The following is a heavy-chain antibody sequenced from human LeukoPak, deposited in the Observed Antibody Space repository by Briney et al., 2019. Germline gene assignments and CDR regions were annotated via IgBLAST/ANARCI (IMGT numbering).Heavy chain of an antibody. CDR2: FDPEDGET. CDR1: GYTLTELS. V-gene: IGHV1-24*01. CDR3: ARAISSSWYYYYYGMDV. Sequence: ASVKVSCKVSGYTLTELSMHWVRQAPGKGLEWMGGFDPEDGETIYAQKFQGRVTMTEDTSTDTAYMELSSLRSEDTAVYYCARAISSSWYYYYYGMDVWGQGTTVTVSS. D-gene: IGHD6-13*01. J-gene: IGHJ6*02.